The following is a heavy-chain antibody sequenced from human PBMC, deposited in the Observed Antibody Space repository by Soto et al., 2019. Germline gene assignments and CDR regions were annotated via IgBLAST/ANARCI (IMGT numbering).Heavy chain of an antibody. CDR2: ISGSGEST. V-gene: IGHV3-23*01. CDR1: GVALRISV. D-gene: IGHD3-22*01. CDR3: VNYPSYYDGRSDPGGCFGS. J-gene: IGHJ5*01. Sequence: GCSPKLSRASCGVALRISVVAGSFKAQGKGLEWVSSISGSGESTYYAASVKGRFTISRDSSKSTLYLQLNNLRAEDTALYYCVNYPSYYDGRSDPGGCFGSWGQGTLVTVSS.